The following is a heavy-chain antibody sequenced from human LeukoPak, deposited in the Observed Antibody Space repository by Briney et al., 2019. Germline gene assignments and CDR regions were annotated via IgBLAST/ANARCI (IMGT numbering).Heavy chain of an antibody. V-gene: IGHV3-30*02. CDR2: IRNDGSNK. CDR3: AKDRQNGDYSDY. J-gene: IGHJ4*02. Sequence: GGSLRLSCAASGFTFSSYGMHWVRQAPGKGLEWVAFIRNDGSNKYYADFVKGRFTTSRDNSKNTLYLQMNSLRAEDTAVYYCAKDRQNGDYSDYWGQGTLVTVSS. CDR1: GFTFSSYG. D-gene: IGHD4-17*01.